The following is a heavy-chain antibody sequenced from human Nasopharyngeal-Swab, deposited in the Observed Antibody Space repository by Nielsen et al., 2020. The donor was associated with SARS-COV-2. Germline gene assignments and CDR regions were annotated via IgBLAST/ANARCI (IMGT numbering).Heavy chain of an antibody. CDR2: IYYTGNT. V-gene: IGHV4-39*01. CDR1: GSPITASTYY. D-gene: IGHD2-8*01. CDR3: ARTNTERPNFDS. J-gene: IGHJ4*02. Sequence: SNPLSPTVHLPGSPITASTYYWGWAPTPPGKGLKWISHIYYTGNTYYSPSLKSRVTISVDTSRSQFSLTLSSMTAADRAVYYCARTNTERPNFDSCGQGLRVTVSS.